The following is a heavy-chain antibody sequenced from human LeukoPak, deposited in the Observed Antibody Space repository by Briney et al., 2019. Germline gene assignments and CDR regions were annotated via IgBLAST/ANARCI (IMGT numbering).Heavy chain of an antibody. V-gene: IGHV1-69*13. J-gene: IGHJ5*02. Sequence: GASVKVSCKASGGTFSSYAISWVRQAPGQGLEWMGGIIPIFGTANYAQKFQGRVTITADESTSTAYMELSSLRSEDTAVYYCARGGIVATIPSFDPWGQGTLVTVSS. CDR2: IIPIFGTA. CDR3: ARGGIVATIPSFDP. D-gene: IGHD5-12*01. CDR1: GGTFSSYA.